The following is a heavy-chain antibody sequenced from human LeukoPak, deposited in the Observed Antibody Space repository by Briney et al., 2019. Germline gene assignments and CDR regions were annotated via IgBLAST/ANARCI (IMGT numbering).Heavy chain of an antibody. Sequence: ASVKVSCKASGGTFNNYAISWVRQAPGQGLEWMGGIIPIFGTANYAQKFQGRVTITADESTSTAYMELSSLRSEDTAVYYCASENYDYVWGSYRPSIDYWGQGTLVTVSS. J-gene: IGHJ4*02. D-gene: IGHD3-16*02. V-gene: IGHV1-69*13. CDR3: ASENYDYVWGSYRPSIDY. CDR2: IIPIFGTA. CDR1: GGTFNNYA.